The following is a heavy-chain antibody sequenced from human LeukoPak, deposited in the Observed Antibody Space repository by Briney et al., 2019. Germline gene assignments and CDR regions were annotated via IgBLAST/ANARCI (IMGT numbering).Heavy chain of an antibody. CDR3: ARVGKNGWDFDH. CDR2: IIEGGDVK. D-gene: IGHD6-19*01. CDR1: GFTFSSYE. Sequence: GGSLRLSCAASGFTFSSYEMNWVPQAPGKGLAWVANIIEGGDVKYYVDSVKGRFTISRDNTKNSLYLQMTSLRADDTAVYYCARVGKNGWDFDHWGQGTLVTVSS. J-gene: IGHJ4*02. V-gene: IGHV3-7*01.